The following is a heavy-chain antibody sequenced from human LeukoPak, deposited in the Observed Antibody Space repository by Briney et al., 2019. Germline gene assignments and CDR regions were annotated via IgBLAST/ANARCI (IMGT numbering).Heavy chain of an antibody. V-gene: IGHV3-7*03. Sequence: GGSLRLSSAASGFALSSHWMTWVRQVPGRGPEWVANVNRDGSETYYLDSVKGRFTISKDNAKNSLYLQMNSLRAEDTALYHCARNNGMDVWGQGTTVIVSS. CDR3: ARNNGMDV. J-gene: IGHJ6*02. CDR2: VNRDGSET. CDR1: GFALSSHW.